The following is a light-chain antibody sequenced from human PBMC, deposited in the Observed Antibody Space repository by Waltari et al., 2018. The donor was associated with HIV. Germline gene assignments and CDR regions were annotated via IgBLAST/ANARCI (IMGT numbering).Light chain of an antibody. J-gene: IGKJ4*01. Sequence: DIVMTQSPLSLPVTPGEPASISCRSSQSLLNSNGFNYLDWYLQKPGQSPRLLIYLASDRAPGVPDRFSGSGSETDFSLTISSLQAEDVAVYYCQQYYATPLTFGGGTKVEIK. CDR2: LAS. V-gene: IGKV2-28*01. CDR3: QQYYATPLT. CDR1: QSLLNSNGFNY.